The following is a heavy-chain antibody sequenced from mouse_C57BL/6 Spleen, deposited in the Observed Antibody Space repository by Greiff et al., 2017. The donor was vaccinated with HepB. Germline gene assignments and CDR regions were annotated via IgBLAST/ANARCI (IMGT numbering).Heavy chain of an antibody. CDR1: GYAFSSSW. D-gene: IGHD2-12*01. CDR3: AKEGGLYALDAMDY. CDR2: IYPGDGDT. Sequence: QVQLQQSGPELVKPGASVKISCKASGYAFSSSWMNWVKQRPGKGLEWIGRIYPGDGDTNYNGKFKGKATLTADKSSSTAYMQLSSLTSEDSAVYFCAKEGGLYALDAMDYWGQGTSVTVSS. J-gene: IGHJ4*01. V-gene: IGHV1-82*01.